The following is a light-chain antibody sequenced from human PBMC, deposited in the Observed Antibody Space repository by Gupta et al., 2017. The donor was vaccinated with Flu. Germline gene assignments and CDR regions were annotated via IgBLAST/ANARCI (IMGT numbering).Light chain of an antibody. CDR2: DVT. CDR1: SSDVGGSDY. V-gene: IGLV2-14*01. J-gene: IGLJ1*01. CDR3: SSYKSTSTWEV. Sequence: QSALTQPASVSGSPGQSNTISCTGTSSDVGGSDYVSWYQKHPDKAPKRIIYDVTNRPSGVSSRFSGSKSGNTASLHITGLQSEDETDYYCSSYKSTSTWEVFGTGTKVTVL.